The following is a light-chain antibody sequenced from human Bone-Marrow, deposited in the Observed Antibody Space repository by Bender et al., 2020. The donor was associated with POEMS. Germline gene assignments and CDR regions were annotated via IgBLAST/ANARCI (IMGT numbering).Light chain of an antibody. J-gene: IGLJ3*02. CDR2: HNE. CDR1: SSNIGNNY. Sequence: QSVLTQPPSVSAAPGQKVTISCSGSSSNIGNNYVSWYQKLPGTAPKLLIYHNERRPSGIPDRFSGSKSGTSATLGITGLQTGDEADYYCATWDNTLRSGVFGGGTELIVL. CDR3: ATWDNTLRSGV. V-gene: IGLV1-51*01.